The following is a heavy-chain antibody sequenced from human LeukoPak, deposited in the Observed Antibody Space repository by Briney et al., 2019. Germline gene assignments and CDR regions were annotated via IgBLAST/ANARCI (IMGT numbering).Heavy chain of an antibody. CDR1: GGSISSYY. CDR2: IYYSGST. Sequence: KASETLSLTCTVSGGSISSYYWSWIRQPPGKGLEWIGYIYYSGSTNYNPSLKSRVTISVDTSKNQFSLKLSSVTAADTAVYYCARLTSSGYYNYWGQGTLVTVSS. J-gene: IGHJ4*02. CDR3: ARLTSSGYYNY. V-gene: IGHV4-59*01. D-gene: IGHD3-22*01.